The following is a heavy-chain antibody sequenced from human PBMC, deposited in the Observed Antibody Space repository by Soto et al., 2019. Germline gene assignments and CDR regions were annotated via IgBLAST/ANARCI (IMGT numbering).Heavy chain of an antibody. CDR3: ARTPYEFPSGFI. CDR1: GGSINSGDYY. J-gene: IGHJ4*02. D-gene: IGHD3-3*01. Sequence: SETLSLTCTVSGGSINSGDYYWTWIRQPPGKGLEWIGYIYYSGTTYYNPSLKSRLTISLASSKTQFSLNLSSVTAADTAVYYGARTPYEFPSGFIWGQGALVTVS. V-gene: IGHV4-30-4*01. CDR2: IYYSGTT.